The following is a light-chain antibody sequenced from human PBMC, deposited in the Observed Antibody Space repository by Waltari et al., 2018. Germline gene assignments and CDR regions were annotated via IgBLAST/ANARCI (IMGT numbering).Light chain of an antibody. CDR2: DVS. CDR3: SSYTSSSTPL. V-gene: IGLV2-14*01. Sequence: QSALTQPASVSGSPGPSITISCTGTSSDVGGYNYDSWYQQHPGKAPKLMIYDVSKRPSGVSNRFSGSKSGNTASLTISGLQAEDEADYYCSSYTSSSTPLFGGGTKLTVL. CDR1: SSDVGGYNY. J-gene: IGLJ2*01.